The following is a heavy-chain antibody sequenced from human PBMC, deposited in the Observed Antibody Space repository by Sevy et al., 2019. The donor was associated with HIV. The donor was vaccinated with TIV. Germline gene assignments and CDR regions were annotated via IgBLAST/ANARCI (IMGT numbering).Heavy chain of an antibody. D-gene: IGHD3-10*01. J-gene: IGHJ3*02. Sequence: GESLKISCKGSGYRFTSYWIAWVRQMPGKGLEWMGIIYPSDSDTTYSPSFQAQVTISVDKSISTAYLQWSSLKASDTAMCYCASPVSYGSGGYDAFDIWGQGTMVTVSS. V-gene: IGHV5-51*01. CDR2: IYPSDSDT. CDR3: ASPVSYGSGGYDAFDI. CDR1: GYRFTSYW.